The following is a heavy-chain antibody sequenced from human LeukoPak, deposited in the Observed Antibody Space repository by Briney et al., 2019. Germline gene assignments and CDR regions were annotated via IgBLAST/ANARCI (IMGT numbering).Heavy chain of an antibody. Sequence: GGSLRLSSAASGFTVSSNYMSWVRQAPGKGLEWVSVIYSGGSTYYADPVKGRFTISRDNAENSLYLQMNSLRAEDTAVYYCARKTGTTGEAFDYWGQGTQVTVSS. D-gene: IGHD1-1*01. V-gene: IGHV3-53*01. CDR3: ARKTGTTGEAFDY. CDR1: GFTVSSNY. J-gene: IGHJ4*02. CDR2: IYSGGST.